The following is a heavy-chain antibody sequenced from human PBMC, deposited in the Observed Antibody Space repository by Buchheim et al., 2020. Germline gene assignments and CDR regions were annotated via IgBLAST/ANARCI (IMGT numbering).Heavy chain of an antibody. J-gene: IGHJ4*02. Sequence: EVQLLESGGGLVQPGGSLRLSCAASGFTFSSYGMTWVRQAPGKGLEWVSGISDSITYYADSVKGRFPISRDNSRNTLYLQMNSLRAEDTAVYYCARDFRTKGDYFDYWGQGTL. D-gene: IGHD2-2*01. CDR2: ISDSIT. CDR1: GFTFSSYG. V-gene: IGHV3-23*01. CDR3: ARDFRTKGDYFDY.